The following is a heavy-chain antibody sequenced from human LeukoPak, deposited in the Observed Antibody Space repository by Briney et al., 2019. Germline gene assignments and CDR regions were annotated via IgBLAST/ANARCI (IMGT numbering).Heavy chain of an antibody. D-gene: IGHD5-24*01. CDR1: GLTVSSNH. CDR2: ISSSGSTI. Sequence: GGSLRLSCAASGLTVSSNHMSWVRQAAGKGLEWVSYISSSGSTIYYADSVKGRFTISRDNAKNSLYLQMNSLRAEDTAVYYCARSSKVATIDFDYWGQGTLVTVSS. CDR3: ARSSKVATIDFDY. V-gene: IGHV3-48*03. J-gene: IGHJ4*02.